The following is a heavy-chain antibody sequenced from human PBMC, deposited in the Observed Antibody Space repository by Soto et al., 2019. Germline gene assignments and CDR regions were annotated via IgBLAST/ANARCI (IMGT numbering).Heavy chain of an antibody. D-gene: IGHD2-15*01. J-gene: IGHJ4*02. V-gene: IGHV3-7*05. CDR1: GFTFNNYY. CDR3: GRGFGGTH. Sequence: EVQLVESGGGLVQPGGSVRLSCAASGFTFNNYYMVWVRQAPGRGLEWVANINQDGSAKYYVDSVKGRFTISRDNAKSSLYLQINSLRAEDTATYYCGRGFGGTHWGQGSLVTVSS. CDR2: INQDGSAK.